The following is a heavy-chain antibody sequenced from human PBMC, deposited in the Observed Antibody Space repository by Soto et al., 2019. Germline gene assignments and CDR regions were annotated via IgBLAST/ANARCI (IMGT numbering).Heavy chain of an antibody. CDR3: AMRNNWANDN. J-gene: IGHJ4*02. V-gene: IGHV3-7*01. D-gene: IGHD1-20*01. CDR1: GFTFNSYW. Sequence: PGGSLRLSCAASGFTFNSYWMSWVRQAPGKGLEWVATIKQDGGVKYYVDSVKGRFTISRDNAKNSLYLQMNSLRADDTAVYYCAMRNNWANDNWGRGTLVTVSS. CDR2: IKQDGGVK.